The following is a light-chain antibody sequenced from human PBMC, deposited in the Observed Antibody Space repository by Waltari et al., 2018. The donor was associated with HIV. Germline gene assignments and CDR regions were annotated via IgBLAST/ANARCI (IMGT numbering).Light chain of an antibody. J-gene: IGLJ2*01. CDR3: HVWDISSDVV. V-gene: IGLV3-21*02. CDR1: NIGGKS. Sequence: SYVLTQPPSVSVAPGQTARITCGGTNIGGKSVPWYQQKPGQAPLVVVYADTDRPSEIPERFSGSNSGNTATLTISRVEAGDEADYYCHVWDISSDVVFGGGTKLTVL. CDR2: ADT.